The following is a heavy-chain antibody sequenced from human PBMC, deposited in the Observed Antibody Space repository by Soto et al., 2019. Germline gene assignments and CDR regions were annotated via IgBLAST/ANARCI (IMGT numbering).Heavy chain of an antibody. Sequence: QVQLVQSGAELKKPGSSVKVSCTASGGAFSKYAISWVRQAPGQGLEWMGGILAIFGTAHYAQKFQGRVAMTADESTSTVYMELRNLTSDDTAVYFCAAPDSSGHYQVVDYWGQGTLVSGSS. CDR3: AAPDSSGHYQVVDY. V-gene: IGHV1-69*01. CDR1: GGAFSKYA. CDR2: ILAIFGTA. J-gene: IGHJ4*02. D-gene: IGHD3-22*01.